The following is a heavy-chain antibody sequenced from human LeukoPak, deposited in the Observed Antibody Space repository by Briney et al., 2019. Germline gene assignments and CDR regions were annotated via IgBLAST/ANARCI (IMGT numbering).Heavy chain of an antibody. Sequence: PSETLSLTCAVYGGSLSGCYWSWIRQPPGKGLEWIGEINHSGSTNYNPSLKSRVTISVDTSKNQFSLKLSSVTAADTAVYYCARVRGYSYGYFDYWGQGTLVTVSS. CDR1: GGSLSGCY. CDR3: ARVRGYSYGYFDY. J-gene: IGHJ4*02. D-gene: IGHD5-18*01. CDR2: INHSGST. V-gene: IGHV4-34*01.